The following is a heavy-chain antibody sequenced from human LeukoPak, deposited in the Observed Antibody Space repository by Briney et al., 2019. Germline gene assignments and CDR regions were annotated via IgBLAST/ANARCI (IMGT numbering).Heavy chain of an antibody. CDR1: GASISTYY. J-gene: IGHJ3*02. V-gene: IGHV4-59*01. CDR2: IYYSGST. Sequence: SETLSLTCNVSGASISTYYWNWIRQPPGKGLEWIGYIYYSGSTNYNPSLKSRVTISVDTSKNQFSLKLSSVTAADTAVYYCARDVYPGDAFDIWGQGTMVTVSS. CDR3: ARDVYPGDAFDI.